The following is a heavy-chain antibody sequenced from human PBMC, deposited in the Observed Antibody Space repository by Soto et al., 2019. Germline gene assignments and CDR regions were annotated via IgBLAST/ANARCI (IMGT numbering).Heavy chain of an antibody. CDR3: AKDAVYGDGLWLAGN. Sequence: GGSLRLSCAASGFSVSRYAMMWVRQPPGKGQEWVAGMTGSGGDIRYADPVKGRFTISKDNSKNTLYLQMNSLRAEDTAIYYCAKDAVYGDGLWLAGNWGQGTLVTVSS. J-gene: IGHJ4*02. V-gene: IGHV3-23*01. CDR1: GFSVSRYA. CDR2: MTGSGGDI. D-gene: IGHD2-21*02.